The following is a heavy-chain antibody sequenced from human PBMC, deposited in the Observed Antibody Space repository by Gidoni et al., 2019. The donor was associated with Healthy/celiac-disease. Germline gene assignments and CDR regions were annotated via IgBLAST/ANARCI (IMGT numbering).Heavy chain of an antibody. J-gene: IGHJ4*02. Sequence: EVQLLESGGGLVQPGGSLRLSCAASGFTFSSYAMSWVRQAPGKGLEWVSAISGSGGSTYYADSVKGRFTISRDNSKNTLYLQMNSLRAEDTAVYYCAKEMYYYDSSGYYFDSGLTFDYWGQGTLVTVSS. CDR1: GFTFSSYA. CDR2: ISGSGGST. CDR3: AKEMYYYDSSGYYFDSGLTFDY. D-gene: IGHD3-22*01. V-gene: IGHV3-23*01.